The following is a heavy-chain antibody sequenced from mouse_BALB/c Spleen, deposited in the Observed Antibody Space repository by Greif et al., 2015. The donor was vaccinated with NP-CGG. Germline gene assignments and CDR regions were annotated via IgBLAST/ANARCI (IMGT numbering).Heavy chain of an antibody. CDR3: PIYYDYPPYAMDY. D-gene: IGHD2-4*01. CDR2: IDPENGDT. Sequence: VQLQQSGAELVRSGASVKLSCTASGFNIKDYYMHWVKQRPEQGLEWIGWIDPENGDTEYAPKFQGKATMTADTSSNTAYLQLSSLTSEDTAVYHCPIYYDYPPYAMDYWGQGTSVTVSS. CDR1: GFNIKDYY. J-gene: IGHJ4*01. V-gene: IGHV14-4*02.